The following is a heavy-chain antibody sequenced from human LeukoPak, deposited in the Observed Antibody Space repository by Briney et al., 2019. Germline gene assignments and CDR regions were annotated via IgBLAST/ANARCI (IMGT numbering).Heavy chain of an antibody. D-gene: IGHD3-22*01. J-gene: IGHJ6*02. CDR1: GFTFSSYT. CDR3: AKDSTVSGSYYGMDI. CDR2: ISGSGSTT. V-gene: IGHV3-23*01. Sequence: PGGSLRLSCAASGFTFSSYTVTWVRQAPGKGLEWVSSISGSGSTTYFADSVKGRSTISRDNSKNTLYLQMNSLRAEDTAVYYCAKDSTVSGSYYGMDIWGQGTTVTVSS.